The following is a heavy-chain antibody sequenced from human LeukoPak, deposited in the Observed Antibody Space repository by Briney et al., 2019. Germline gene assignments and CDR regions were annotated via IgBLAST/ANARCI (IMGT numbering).Heavy chain of an antibody. D-gene: IGHD3-22*01. V-gene: IGHV3-7*05. Sequence: GGSLRLSCAASGFTFSRYWMSWVRQAPGKGLEWVANIKEDGSEKYYVDSVKGRFTISRDNPKNPLYLQMNSLRAEDTAVYYCARDNYYEYSGPLDYWGQGTLVTVSS. CDR2: IKEDGSEK. J-gene: IGHJ4*02. CDR3: ARDNYYEYSGPLDY. CDR1: GFTFSRYW.